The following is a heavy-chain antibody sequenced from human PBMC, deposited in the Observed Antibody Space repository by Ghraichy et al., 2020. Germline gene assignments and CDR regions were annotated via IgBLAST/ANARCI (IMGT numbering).Heavy chain of an antibody. V-gene: IGHV4-38-2*01. Sequence: SETLSLTCAVSGYSISSGYYWGWIRQPPGKGLEWIGSIYHSGSTYYNPSLKSRVTISVDTSKNQFSLKLSSVTAADTAVYYCARIPLQGYFDLWGRGTLVTVSS. D-gene: IGHD2-21*01. CDR2: IYHSGST. CDR1: GYSISSGYY. CDR3: ARIPLQGYFDL. J-gene: IGHJ2*01.